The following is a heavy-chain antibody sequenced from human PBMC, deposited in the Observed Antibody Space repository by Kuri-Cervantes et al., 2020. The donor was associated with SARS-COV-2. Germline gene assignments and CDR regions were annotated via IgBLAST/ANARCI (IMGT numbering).Heavy chain of an antibody. CDR3: ARISIWVVAATLFLAYYYYYGMDV. J-gene: IGHJ6*02. Sequence: GGSLRLSCAASGFTFSSYWMHWVRQAPGKGLVWVSRINSDGSTTSYADSVKGRFTISRDNAKNTRYLQMNSLRAEDTAVYYCARISIWVVAATLFLAYYYYYGMDVWGQGTTVTVSS. CDR2: INSDGSTT. D-gene: IGHD2-15*01. V-gene: IGHV3-74*01. CDR1: GFTFSSYW.